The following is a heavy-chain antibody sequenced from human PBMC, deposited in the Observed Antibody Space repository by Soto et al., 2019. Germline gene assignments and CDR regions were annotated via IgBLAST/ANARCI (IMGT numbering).Heavy chain of an antibody. CDR2: TYYRSKSYS. Sequence: SQTLSLTCAISGDSVSSNSAAWNWIRLSPSRGLEWLGRTYYRSKSYSTYAISVKSRISISPDTCKNQFSLQLNSVTPDDTAVYYCARGPGGLRPWGQGTLVTVSS. D-gene: IGHD5-12*01. J-gene: IGHJ5*02. CDR3: ARGPGGLRP. V-gene: IGHV6-1*01. CDR1: GDSVSSNSAA.